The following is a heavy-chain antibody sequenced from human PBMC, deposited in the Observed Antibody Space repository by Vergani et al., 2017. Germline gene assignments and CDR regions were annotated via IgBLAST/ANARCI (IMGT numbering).Heavy chain of an antibody. D-gene: IGHD5-12*01. CDR1: GITFWKFG. Sequence: EVDLVESGGGLAQPGGSLRLSCEASGITFWKFGMHWVRQGPGKGLEGVSGISWNSGAVDYAASVRGRFTISRDNAKHSLFLEMNSLRFEDTAVYFCPKGSVYYHDSAGHGYDPYTGFDRWGQGTLVTVSS. V-gene: IGHV3-9*01. CDR2: ISWNSGAV. CDR3: PKGSVYYHDSAGHGYDPYTGFDR. J-gene: IGHJ3*01.